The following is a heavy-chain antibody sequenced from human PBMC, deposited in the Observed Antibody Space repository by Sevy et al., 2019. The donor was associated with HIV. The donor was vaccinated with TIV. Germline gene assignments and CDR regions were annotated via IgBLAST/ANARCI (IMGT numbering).Heavy chain of an antibody. V-gene: IGHV4-39*01. CDR2: IRYSGST. CDR3: AGPILTYRSGWSYSDH. CDR1: GASICSSGYY. Sequence: SETLSLTCTVSGASICSSGYYWGWIRQPPGKGLEWIASIRYSGSTYYNPSLRSRVTISADASKNQFSLKLNSVTAADTAVYYCAGPILTYRSGWSYSDHWGQGTVVTVSS. J-gene: IGHJ4*02. D-gene: IGHD6-19*01.